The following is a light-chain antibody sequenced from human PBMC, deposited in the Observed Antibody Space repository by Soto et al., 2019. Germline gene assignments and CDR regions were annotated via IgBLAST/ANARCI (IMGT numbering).Light chain of an antibody. J-gene: IGLJ1*01. Sequence: QSVRAQPASVSGSPGQSITISCTGYIHYDFVSWYQQHPGTAPKLVIYEVSNRPSGTSDRFSGSKSGHTASLTISGLQTEDEAVYYCGSYTSSSNYVFGTGTKV. CDR2: EVS. V-gene: IGLV2-14*01. CDR1: IHYDF. CDR3: GSYTSSSNYV.